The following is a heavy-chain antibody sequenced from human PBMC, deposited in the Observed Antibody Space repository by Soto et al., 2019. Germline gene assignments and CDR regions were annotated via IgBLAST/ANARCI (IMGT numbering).Heavy chain of an antibody. CDR3: AKGHSYDILTRIPMGY. Sequence: QVQLVQSGAEVKKPGSSVKVSCKASGGTFSSYAISWVRQAPGQGLEWMGGIIPIFGTANYAQKLQGRVTITADESTSTAYMELSSLKSEDKAVYYCAKGHSYDILTRIPMGYWGQRTLVTVSS. V-gene: IGHV1-69*01. CDR1: GGTFSSYA. J-gene: IGHJ4*02. CDR2: IIPIFGTA. D-gene: IGHD3-9*01.